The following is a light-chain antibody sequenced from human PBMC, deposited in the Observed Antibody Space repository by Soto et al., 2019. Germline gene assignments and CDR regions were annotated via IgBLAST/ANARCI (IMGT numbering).Light chain of an antibody. CDR3: QSYDNDNWV. V-gene: IGLV6-57*03. Sequence: NFMLTQPHSVSESPGKTVTISCTRTSCSIASSYVQWYQQRPGSAPTTIISEDKERPSGVPARFSGSIDRSSNSASLTISGLQTDDEADYYCQSYDNDNWVFGGGTKLTVL. CDR2: EDK. CDR1: SCSIASSY. J-gene: IGLJ3*02.